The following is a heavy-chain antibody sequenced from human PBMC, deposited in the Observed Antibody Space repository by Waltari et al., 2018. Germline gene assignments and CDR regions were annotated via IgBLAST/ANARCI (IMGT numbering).Heavy chain of an antibody. V-gene: IGHV1-69*01. CDR3: GYGSGSYYPPNPPMYGMDV. J-gene: IGHJ6*02. D-gene: IGHD3-10*01. CDR2: IIPIFGTA. Sequence: QVQLVQSGAEVKKPGSSVKVSCKASGGTFSSYAISWVRQAPGQGLEWMGGIIPIFGTANYAQKFQGMVTITADESTSTAYMELSSLRSEDTAVYYCGYGSGSYYPPNPPMYGMDVWGQGTTVTVSS. CDR1: GGTFSSYA.